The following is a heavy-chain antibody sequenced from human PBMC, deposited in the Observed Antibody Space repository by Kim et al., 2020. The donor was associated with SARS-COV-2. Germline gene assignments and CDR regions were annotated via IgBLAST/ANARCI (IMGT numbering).Heavy chain of an antibody. V-gene: IGHV3-43D*03. Sequence: ADSVKGQFTISRDNAKKSLFLQMNSLRPEDTGLYYCVKGEGIGVAATYYNHWGQGTLVTVSS. CDR3: VKGEGIGVAATYYNH. D-gene: IGHD6-19*01. J-gene: IGHJ4*02.